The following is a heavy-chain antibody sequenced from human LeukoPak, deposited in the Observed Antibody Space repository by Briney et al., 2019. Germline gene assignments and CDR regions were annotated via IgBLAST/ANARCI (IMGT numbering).Heavy chain of an antibody. CDR1: GGSISSSSYY. J-gene: IGHJ4*02. V-gene: IGHV4-39*01. D-gene: IGHD4-17*01. Sequence: PSETLSLTCTVSGGSISSSSYYWGWIRQPPGMGLEWIGSIYYSGSTYYNPSLKSRVTISVDTSKNQFSLKLSSVTAADTAVYYCARHSDYGDYEIDYWGQGTLVTVSS. CDR3: ARHSDYGDYEIDY. CDR2: IYYSGST.